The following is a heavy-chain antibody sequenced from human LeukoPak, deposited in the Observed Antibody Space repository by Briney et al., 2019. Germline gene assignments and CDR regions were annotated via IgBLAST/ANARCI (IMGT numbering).Heavy chain of an antibody. V-gene: IGHV3-23*01. CDR2: ISGSGGST. Sequence: QTGGSLRLSCAASGFTFSSYAVSWVRQAPGKGLEWVSAISGSGGSTYYADSVKGRFTISRDNAKSSLYLQMNSLRAEDTAAYYCARDDHGAPFWTDYYYGMDVWGQGTTVTVSS. CDR1: GFTFSSYA. D-gene: IGHD3/OR15-3a*01. J-gene: IGHJ6*02. CDR3: ARDDHGAPFWTDYYYGMDV.